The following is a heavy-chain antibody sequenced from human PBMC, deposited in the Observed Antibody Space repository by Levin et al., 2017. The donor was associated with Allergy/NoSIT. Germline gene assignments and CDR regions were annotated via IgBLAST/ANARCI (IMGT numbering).Heavy chain of an antibody. CDR3: ARAPLRSGGSDY. J-gene: IGHJ4*02. V-gene: IGHV4-34*01. D-gene: IGHD2-15*01. CDR2: INHSGST. CDR1: GGSFSGYY. Sequence: GSLRLSCAVYGGSFSGYYWSWIRQPPGKGLEWIGEINHSGSTNYNPSLKSRVTISVDTSKNQFSLKLSSVTAADTAVYYCARAPLRSGGSDYWGQGTLVTVSS.